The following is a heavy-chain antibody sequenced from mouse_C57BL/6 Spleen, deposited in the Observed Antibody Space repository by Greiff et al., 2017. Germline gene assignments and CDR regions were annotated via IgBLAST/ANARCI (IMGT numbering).Heavy chain of an antibody. CDR3: AREEILRYYFDY. CDR1: GFTFSDYY. V-gene: IGHV5-16*01. J-gene: IGHJ2*01. D-gene: IGHD1-1*01. Sequence: EVMLVESEGGLVQPGRSMKLSCTASGFTFSDYYMAWVRQVPEKGLEWVANINYDGSSTYYLDSLKSRFIISRDNAKNILYLRMSSLKSEDTATYYCAREEILRYYFDYWGQGTTLTVSS. CDR2: INYDGSST.